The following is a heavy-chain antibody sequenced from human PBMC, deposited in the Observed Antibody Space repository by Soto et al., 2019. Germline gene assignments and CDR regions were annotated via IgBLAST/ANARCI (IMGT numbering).Heavy chain of an antibody. Sequence: SETLSLTCTVSGGSISSYYWGSIRQPPGKGLEWIGYIHYSGSTNYNPSLRSRVTISVDTPKNQFSLKVNSMTAADTAIYYCARGGVAARKGRWFDPWGQGTLVTVSS. V-gene: IGHV4-59*01. J-gene: IGHJ5*02. CDR1: GGSISSYY. CDR2: IHYSGST. D-gene: IGHD6-25*01. CDR3: ARGGVAARKGRWFDP.